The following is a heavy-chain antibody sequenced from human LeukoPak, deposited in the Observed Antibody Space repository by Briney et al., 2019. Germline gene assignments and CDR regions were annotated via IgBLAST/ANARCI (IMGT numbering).Heavy chain of an antibody. CDR3: AKDQGGIAAAEYFQH. Sequence: PGGSLRLSCAASGFTVSSNYMSWVRQAPGKGLEWVSAISGSGGSTYYADSVKGRFTISRDNSKNTLYLQMNSLRAEDTAVYYCAKDQGGIAAAEYFQHWGQGTLVTVSS. CDR1: GFTVSSNY. D-gene: IGHD6-13*01. V-gene: IGHV3-23*01. J-gene: IGHJ1*01. CDR2: ISGSGGST.